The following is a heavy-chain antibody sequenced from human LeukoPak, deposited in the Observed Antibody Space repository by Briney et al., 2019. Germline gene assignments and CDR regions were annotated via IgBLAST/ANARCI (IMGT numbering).Heavy chain of an antibody. CDR3: ARVRIQLWLDY. CDR2: IYSGGST. V-gene: IGHV3-53*01. J-gene: IGHJ4*02. Sequence: GGSLRLSCAASGFTVSSNYMSWVRQAPGKGLEWVSVIYSGGSTYYADSVKGRFTISRDNSKNTLYLQMNSLRAEDTAVYYCARVRIQLWLDYWGQGTLVTVSS. CDR1: GFTVSSNY. D-gene: IGHD5-18*01.